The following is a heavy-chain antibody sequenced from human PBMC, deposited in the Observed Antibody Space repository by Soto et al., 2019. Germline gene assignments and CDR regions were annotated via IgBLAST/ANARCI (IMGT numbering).Heavy chain of an antibody. J-gene: IGHJ4*02. CDR3: GRDGTYNWV. V-gene: IGHV3-66*01. CDR2: IYSGGDT. Sequence: ELQLVASGGGLVQPGGSLRLSCAASGFTVSNNYLRWVRQAPGKGLEWVSLIYSGGDTYYADSVKGRFTIARDNSKNTLYLQMNSLRAEDTAVYYCGRDGTYNWVGGQGILVTVS. D-gene: IGHD1-1*01. CDR1: GFTVSNNY.